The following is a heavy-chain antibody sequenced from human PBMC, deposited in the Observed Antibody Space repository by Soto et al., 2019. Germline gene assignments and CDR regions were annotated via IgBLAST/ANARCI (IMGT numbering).Heavy chain of an antibody. Sequence: SVNVSCEASGYTFTSYAMHWVRHAPGQRLEWIGWIRAYNGNTNYSQKIQGRVTITTDTSTSTAYMELRSLRSDDTVVYFCARELFGYYDSSGYYSDYWGQGTLVTVSS. CDR1: GYTFTSYA. J-gene: IGHJ4*02. D-gene: IGHD3-22*01. CDR2: IRAYNGNT. V-gene: IGHV1-3*01. CDR3: ARELFGYYDSSGYYSDY.